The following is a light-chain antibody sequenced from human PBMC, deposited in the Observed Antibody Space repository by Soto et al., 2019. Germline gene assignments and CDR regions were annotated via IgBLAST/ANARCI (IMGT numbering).Light chain of an antibody. Sequence: QSALTQPASVYGSPGQSITISCTGTSSDVGGYNYVSWYQQHPGTAPKLMIYDVSNRPSGVSNRFSGSKSGNTASLTISGLQAEDEADYYCSSYTSSSTLGVFGGGTKLTVL. CDR2: DVS. CDR1: SSDVGGYNY. J-gene: IGLJ3*02. CDR3: SSYTSSSTLGV. V-gene: IGLV2-14*01.